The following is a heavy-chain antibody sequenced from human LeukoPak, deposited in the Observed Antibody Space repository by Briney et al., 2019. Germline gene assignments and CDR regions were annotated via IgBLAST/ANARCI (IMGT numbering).Heavy chain of an antibody. J-gene: IGHJ4*02. V-gene: IGHV3-11*01. Sequence: GGSLRLSCAASGFTFSDYHMSWIRQAPEKGLEWVTYISSSGSTIYYADSVKGRFTISRDNAKNSLYLQMNSLRAEDTAVYYCARSRSQAGRKAYFDYWGQGTLVTVSS. CDR2: ISSSGSTI. D-gene: IGHD1-26*01. CDR1: GFTFSDYH. CDR3: ARSRSQAGRKAYFDY.